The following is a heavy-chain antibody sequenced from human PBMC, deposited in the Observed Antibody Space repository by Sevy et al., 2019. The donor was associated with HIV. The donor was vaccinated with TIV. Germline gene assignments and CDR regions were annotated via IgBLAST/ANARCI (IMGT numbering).Heavy chain of an antibody. CDR3: ARGKSGYGYALNY. J-gene: IGHJ4*02. Sequence: GGSLRLSCATSGFTVNSNYMTWVRQAPGKGLEGVSVIHSDDTTYHADSVKDRFTISRDNFKNTLYLHMSSLRAEDTAVYYCARGKSGYGYALNYWGQGTLVTVSS. V-gene: IGHV3-66*01. D-gene: IGHD5-18*01. CDR1: GFTVNSNY. CDR2: IHSDDTT.